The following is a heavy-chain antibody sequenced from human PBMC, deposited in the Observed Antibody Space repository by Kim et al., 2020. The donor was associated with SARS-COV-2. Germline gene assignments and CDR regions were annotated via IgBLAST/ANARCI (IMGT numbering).Heavy chain of an antibody. D-gene: IGHD2-2*01. J-gene: IGHJ4*02. V-gene: IGHV1-69*13. CDR1: GGTFSSYA. Sequence: SVKVSCKASGGTFSSYAISWVRQAPGQGLEWMGGIIPIFGTANYAQKFQGRVTITADESTSTAYMELSSLRSEDTAVYYCALGYCSSTSCWNGDYWGQGTLVTVSS. CDR3: ALGYCSSTSCWNGDY. CDR2: IIPIFGTA.